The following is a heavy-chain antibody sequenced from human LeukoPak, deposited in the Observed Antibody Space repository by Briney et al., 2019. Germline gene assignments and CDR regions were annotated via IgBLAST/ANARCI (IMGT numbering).Heavy chain of an antibody. CDR3: ARDPDSSSWYYAFDI. Sequence: SETLSLTCTVSGGSISGYYWNWIRRPAGKGLEWIGRIYTSGSTNYTPSLKSRVTISVDKSKNQFSLKLSSVTAADTAVYYCARDPDSSSWYYAFDIWGQGTMVTVSS. CDR1: GGSISGYY. D-gene: IGHD6-13*01. V-gene: IGHV4-4*07. J-gene: IGHJ3*02. CDR2: IYTSGST.